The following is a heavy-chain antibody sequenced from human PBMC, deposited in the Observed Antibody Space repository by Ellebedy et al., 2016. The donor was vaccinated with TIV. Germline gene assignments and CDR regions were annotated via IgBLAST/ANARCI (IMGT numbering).Heavy chain of an antibody. CDR3: ARLSYDSSGYYYYFDY. J-gene: IGHJ4*02. Sequence: GESLKISXKGSGYSFTSYWISWVRQMPGKGLEWMGRIDPSDSYTNYSPSFQGHVTISADKSISTAYLQWSSLKASDTAMYYCARLSYDSSGYYYYFDYWGQGTLVTVSS. CDR2: IDPSDSYT. V-gene: IGHV5-10-1*01. D-gene: IGHD3-22*01. CDR1: GYSFTSYW.